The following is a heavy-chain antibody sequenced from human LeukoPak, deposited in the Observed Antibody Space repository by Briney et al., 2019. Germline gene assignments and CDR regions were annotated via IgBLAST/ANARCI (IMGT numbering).Heavy chain of an antibody. CDR1: DDSFRSHY. J-gene: IGHJ3*02. V-gene: IGHV4-59*11. D-gene: IGHD4-17*01. CDR2: ISYIGST. CDR3: ARDLVTVTKGFDI. Sequence: SETLSLTCAGSDDSFRSHYWTWIRQPPGKGLEWIGYISYIGSTNYNPSLKSRVTISKDTSRNQFSLRLSSVTAADTAAYYCARDLVTVTKGFDIWGQGTMVSVSS.